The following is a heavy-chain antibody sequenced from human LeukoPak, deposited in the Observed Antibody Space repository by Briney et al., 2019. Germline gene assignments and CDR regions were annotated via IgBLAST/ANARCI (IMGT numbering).Heavy chain of an antibody. Sequence: PRGSLRLSCAASGFTFSDYDMSWIRQAPGKGLEWISYIASSSSYTNYADSVKGRFTISRDNAENSLYLQMNSLRAEDTAVYYCARKAGYFDYWGQGTLVTVFS. J-gene: IGHJ4*02. D-gene: IGHD6-13*01. V-gene: IGHV3-11*03. CDR2: IASSSSYT. CDR3: ARKAGYFDY. CDR1: GFTFSDYD.